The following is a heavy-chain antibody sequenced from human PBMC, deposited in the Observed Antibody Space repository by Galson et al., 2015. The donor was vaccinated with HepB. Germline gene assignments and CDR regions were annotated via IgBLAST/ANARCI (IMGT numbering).Heavy chain of an antibody. V-gene: IGHV3-30-3*01. J-gene: IGHJ4*02. CDR1: GLTFSSYA. CDR3: ARDLYQLGSRNYDNGLDY. CDR2: ISYDGSNK. D-gene: IGHD3-10*01. Sequence: SLRLSCAASGLTFSSYAMHWVRQAPGKGLEWVAVISYDGSNKYYADSVKGRFTISRDNSKNTLYLQMDSLSADDTALYYCARDLYQLGSRNYDNGLDYWGQGTLVTVSS.